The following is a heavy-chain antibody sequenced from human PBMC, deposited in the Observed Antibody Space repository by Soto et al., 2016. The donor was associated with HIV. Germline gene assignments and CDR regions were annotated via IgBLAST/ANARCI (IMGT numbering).Heavy chain of an antibody. D-gene: IGHD1-7*01. Sequence: QVQIEESGPGLVKPSETLSLICSVSGASISSHVYYWSWIRQSPGKRLEWIGCIHNNGTTAYNPSLQSRGAISADTSNNQLSLTLTSVTAADTAIYYCARDTAGTFIPAGLDVVGPRGPRSSSPQ. CDR1: GASISSHVYY. J-gene: IGHJ6*01. CDR3: ARDTAGTFIPAGLDV. CDR2: IHNNGTT. V-gene: IGHV4-61*08.